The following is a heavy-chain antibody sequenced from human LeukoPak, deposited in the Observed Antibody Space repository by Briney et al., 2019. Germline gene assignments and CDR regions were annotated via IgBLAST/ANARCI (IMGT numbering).Heavy chain of an antibody. D-gene: IGHD4-17*01. V-gene: IGHV3-23*01. CDR1: GFTFSSYS. J-gene: IGHJ5*02. CDR3: AKDRRKTVTTYNWFDP. Sequence: LPGGSLRLSCAASGFTFSSYSMNWVRQAPGKGLEWVSAISGSGGSTYYADSVKGRFTISRDNSKNTLYLQMNSLRAEDTAVYYCAKDRRKTVTTYNWFDPWGQGTLVTVPS. CDR2: ISGSGGST.